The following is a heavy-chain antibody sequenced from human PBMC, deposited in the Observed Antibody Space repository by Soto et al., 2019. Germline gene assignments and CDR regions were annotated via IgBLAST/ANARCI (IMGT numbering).Heavy chain of an antibody. CDR1: GFTFSDHY. D-gene: IGHD3-10*01. CDR3: ARSGRGSSTWSDDAFDI. V-gene: IGHV3-72*01. CDR2: IRNKANSYTT. J-gene: IGHJ3*02. Sequence: PGGSLRLSCAASGFTFSDHYMDWVRQAPGKGLEWVGRIRNKANSYTTEYAASVKGKFTISRDDSKNTLYLQMNSLKTEDTAVYYCARSGRGSSTWSDDAFDIWGQGTMVTVSS.